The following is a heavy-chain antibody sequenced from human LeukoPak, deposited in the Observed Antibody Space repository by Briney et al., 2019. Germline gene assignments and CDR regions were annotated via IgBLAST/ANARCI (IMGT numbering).Heavy chain of an antibody. CDR1: GFIFSSHW. Sequence: GGSLRLSCAASGFIFSSHWMSWVRQAPGKGLEWVASIKQDESEKHYVDSVKGRSTISRDNGKNSLYLQMNSLRAEDTAVYYCVRLYDNSGNYDYWGQGTLVTVSS. CDR2: IKQDESEK. D-gene: IGHD3-22*01. CDR3: VRLYDNSGNYDY. V-gene: IGHV3-7*01. J-gene: IGHJ4*02.